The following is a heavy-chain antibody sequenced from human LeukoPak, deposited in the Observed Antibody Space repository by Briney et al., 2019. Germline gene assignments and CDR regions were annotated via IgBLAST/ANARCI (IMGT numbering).Heavy chain of an antibody. CDR1: GFTFSSYG. D-gene: IGHD1-26*01. CDR3: ARAYSGSYRYDY. J-gene: IGHJ4*02. Sequence: PGGSLRLSCAASGFTFSSYGMHWVRRAPGKGLEWVAVIWYVGSNKYYADSVKGRFTISRDNSKNTLYLQMNSLRAEDTAVYYCARAYSGSYRYDYWGQGTLVTVSS. CDR2: IWYVGSNK. V-gene: IGHV3-33*01.